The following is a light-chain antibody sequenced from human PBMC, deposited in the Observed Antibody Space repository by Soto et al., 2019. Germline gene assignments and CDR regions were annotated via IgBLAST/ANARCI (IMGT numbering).Light chain of an antibody. V-gene: IGLV2-14*03. Sequence: QSALTQPASVSGSPGQSIAISCFGTSSDVGAYNYVSWYQQHPGKAPKLVIYDVNNRPSGVSNRFSGSKSGNTASLTISGLQAEDEADYYCGSYTTSGSVVFGGGTKLTVL. J-gene: IGLJ2*01. CDR1: SSDVGAYNY. CDR2: DVN. CDR3: GSYTTSGSVV.